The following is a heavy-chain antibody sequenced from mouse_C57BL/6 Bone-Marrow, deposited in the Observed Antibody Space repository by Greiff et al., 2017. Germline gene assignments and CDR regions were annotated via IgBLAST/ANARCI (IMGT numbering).Heavy chain of an antibody. CDR3: ARDSNYGYVDV. J-gene: IGHJ1*03. CDR2: INPNNGGT. CDR1: GYTFTDYY. V-gene: IGHV1-26*01. Sequence: VQLQQSGPELVKPGASVKISCKASGYTFTDYYMNWVKQSHGKSLEWIGDINPNNGGTSYNQKFKGKATLTVDKSSSTAYMELRSLTSEDSAVYYCARDSNYGYVDVWGTGTTVTVSS. D-gene: IGHD2-5*01.